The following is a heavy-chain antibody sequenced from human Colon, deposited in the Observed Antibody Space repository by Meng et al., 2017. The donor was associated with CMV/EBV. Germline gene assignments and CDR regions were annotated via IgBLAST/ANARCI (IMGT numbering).Heavy chain of an antibody. CDR3: AKGLGEIGGSSNVYHSAADS. CDR1: GFTFSSYW. V-gene: IGHV3-23*01. J-gene: IGHJ5*01. CDR2: ISGSGVTT. D-gene: IGHD3-16*01. Sequence: GGSLRLSCAASGFTFSSYWMTWVRQAPGKGLEWVAVISGSGVTTLYADSVKGRFTISRDNSKSTVYLQMNRLSGDDTAVYYCAKGLGEIGGSSNVYHSAADSWGQGTRVTVSS.